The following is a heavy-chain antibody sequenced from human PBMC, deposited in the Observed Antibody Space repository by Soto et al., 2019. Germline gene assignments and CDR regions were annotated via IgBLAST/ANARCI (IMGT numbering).Heavy chain of an antibody. CDR1: GFTFSSYG. V-gene: IGHV3-33*01. J-gene: IGHJ6*02. D-gene: IGHD6-13*01. Sequence: QVQLVESGGGVVQPGRSLRLSCAASGFTFSSYGMHWVRQAPGKGLEWVAVIWYDGSNKYYADSVKGRFTISRDNSKNPLYLQMNSLRAEDTAVYYCARGGAKQQLPRGYYYGMDVWGQGTTVTVSS. CDR2: IWYDGSNK. CDR3: ARGGAKQQLPRGYYYGMDV.